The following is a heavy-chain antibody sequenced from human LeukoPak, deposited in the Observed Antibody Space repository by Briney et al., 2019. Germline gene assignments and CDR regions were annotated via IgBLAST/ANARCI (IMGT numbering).Heavy chain of an antibody. CDR3: ARTPGYSYGPFDY. CDR1: GFSRSTSGMC. V-gene: IGHV2-70*01. Sequence: SGLALVRPTQTLTLTCTFSGFSRSTSGMCVSWIRQPPRKALKWFALIDWDDGKYYSTDLKTRITISKDTSKNQVVLTMSILDPGDTATYNCARTPGYSYGPFDYWGQGTLVTVSS. J-gene: IGHJ4*02. D-gene: IGHD5-18*01. CDR2: IDWDDGK.